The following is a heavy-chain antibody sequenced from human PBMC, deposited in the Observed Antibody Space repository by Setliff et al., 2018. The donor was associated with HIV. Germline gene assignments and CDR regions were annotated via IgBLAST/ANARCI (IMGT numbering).Heavy chain of an antibody. CDR1: GFDFSAFS. J-gene: IGHJ4*02. V-gene: IGHV3-21*01. Sequence: LSCAASGFDFSAFSMNWVRQSPGKGLEWVSSISHSSRYIYYIDSLEGRFTVSRDNAKNLLFLRMNSLRAEDTAVYYCAKVQTGAFDSWGLGTLVTVSS. CDR3: AKVQTGAFDS. D-gene: IGHD7-27*01. CDR2: ISHSSRYI.